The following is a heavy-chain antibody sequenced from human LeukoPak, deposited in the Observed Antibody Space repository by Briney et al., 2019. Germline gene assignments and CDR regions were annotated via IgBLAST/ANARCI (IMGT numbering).Heavy chain of an antibody. V-gene: IGHV3-43*02. CDR2: INADGGRT. J-gene: IGHJ6*02. CDR1: GFTLGPYA. CDR3: GTWVFYHSLDV. Sequence: GGSLRLSCAASGFTLGPYAMHWVRQRPGKGLEWVAHINADGGRTFYADSVEGRFTISRDNSKDSLYLQMNSLTTDDTALYYCGTWVFYHSLDVWGPGTTVTVSS. D-gene: IGHD2/OR15-2a*01.